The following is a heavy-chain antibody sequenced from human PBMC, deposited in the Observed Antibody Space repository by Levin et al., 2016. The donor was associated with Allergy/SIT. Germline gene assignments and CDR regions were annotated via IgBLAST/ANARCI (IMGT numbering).Heavy chain of an antibody. CDR3: ARDHYYDSSGFVKDAFDI. Sequence: WVRQAPGQGLEWMGGIIPIFGTANYAQKFQGRVTITADESTSTAYMELGSLRSEDTAVYYCARDHYYDSSGFVKDAFDIWGQGTMVTVSS. D-gene: IGHD3-22*01. V-gene: IGHV1-69*01. J-gene: IGHJ3*02. CDR2: IIPIFGTA.